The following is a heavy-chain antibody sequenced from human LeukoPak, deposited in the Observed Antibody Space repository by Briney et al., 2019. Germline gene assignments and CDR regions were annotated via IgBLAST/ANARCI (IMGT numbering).Heavy chain of an antibody. CDR2: IKQDESEK. CDR1: GFTFSRYW. CDR3: ARGLAVTARGSFDI. V-gene: IGHV3-7*03. J-gene: IGHJ3*02. D-gene: IGHD6-19*01. Sequence: PGGSLRLSSAASGFTFSRYWITWVRQAPGKGLEWVANIKQDESEKYYVDSVKGRFTISRDNAKNSLYLQMNSLRAEDTAVYYCARGLAVTARGSFDIWGQGTMVTVSS.